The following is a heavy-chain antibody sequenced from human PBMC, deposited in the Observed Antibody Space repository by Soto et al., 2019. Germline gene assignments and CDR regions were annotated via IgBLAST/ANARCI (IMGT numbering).Heavy chain of an antibody. CDR3: AHHLIAWGDAFDI. V-gene: IGHV2-5*02. D-gene: IGHD7-27*01. CDR2: IYWDDDK. Sequence: QITLKESGPTLVKPTQTLTLTCTFSGFSLSTNGVGVSWIRQPPGKALEWLALIYWDDDKHYSPSLRSRHTIATVTATNPVVLTVTTMAPVDTATSYTAHHLIAWGDAFDIWGQGTMVTVSS. J-gene: IGHJ3*02. CDR1: GFSLSTNGVG.